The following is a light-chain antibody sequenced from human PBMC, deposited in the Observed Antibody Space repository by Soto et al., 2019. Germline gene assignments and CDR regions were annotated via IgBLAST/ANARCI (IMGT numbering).Light chain of an antibody. J-gene: IGLJ1*01. CDR3: QSYDNSLSGYV. CDR2: GNT. V-gene: IGLV1-40*01. Sequence: QSLLTQPPSVSGAPGQRVTISCTGSRSNIGAHYDVNWYQQLPGTAPKLLIYGNTNRPSGVPDRFSGSKSGTSASLAITGLQTEDEADYYCQSYDNSLSGYVFGTGTKLTVL. CDR1: RSNIGAHYD.